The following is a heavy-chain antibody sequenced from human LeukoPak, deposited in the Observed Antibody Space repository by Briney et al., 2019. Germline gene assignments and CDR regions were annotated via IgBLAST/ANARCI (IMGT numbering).Heavy chain of an antibody. CDR3: ARGTVTGAPVYYYYMDV. Sequence: SVKVSCKASGGPFSSYAISWVRQAPGQGLEWMGGIIPIFGTANYAQKFQGRVTITTDESTSTAYMELSSLRSEDTAVYYCARGTVTGAPVYYYYMDVWGKGTTVTVSS. V-gene: IGHV1-69*05. CDR2: IIPIFGTA. D-gene: IGHD6-19*01. CDR1: GGPFSSYA. J-gene: IGHJ6*03.